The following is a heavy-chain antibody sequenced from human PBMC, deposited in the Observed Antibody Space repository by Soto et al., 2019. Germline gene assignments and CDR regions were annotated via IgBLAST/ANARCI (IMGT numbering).Heavy chain of an antibody. V-gene: IGHV4-61*01. D-gene: IGHD3-22*01. J-gene: IGHJ4*02. Sequence: QVQLQESGPGLVKPSETLSLTCTVSGGSVSSGSYYWSWIRQPPGKGLEWIGYIYYSGSTNYNPSLQSRVTISVDTSKNQCSLKLSSVTAADTAVYYCARVAYDSSGYYYRRDYWGQGTLVTVSS. CDR1: GGSVSSGSYY. CDR3: ARVAYDSSGYYYRRDY. CDR2: IYYSGST.